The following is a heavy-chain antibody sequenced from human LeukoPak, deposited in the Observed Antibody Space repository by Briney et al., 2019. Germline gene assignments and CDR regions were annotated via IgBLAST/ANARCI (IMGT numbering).Heavy chain of an antibody. Sequence: GGSLSLSCVASGFPFSSYWMTWVRQAPGRGLEWVANIKQDGSKKSYVDSVKGRFTISRDNAKNSLYLQMNRLRAEDTAIYYCTRVGYIDEGIDYWGQGTLVTVSS. J-gene: IGHJ4*02. D-gene: IGHD5-24*01. CDR1: GFPFSSYW. CDR2: IKQDGSKK. CDR3: TRVGYIDEGIDY. V-gene: IGHV3-7*01.